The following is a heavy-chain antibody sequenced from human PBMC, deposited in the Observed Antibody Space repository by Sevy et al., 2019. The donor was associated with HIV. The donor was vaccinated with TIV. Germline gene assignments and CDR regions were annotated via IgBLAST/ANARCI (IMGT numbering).Heavy chain of an antibody. D-gene: IGHD5-12*01. V-gene: IGHV4-59*01. Sequence: SETLSLTCTVSGGSISNYYWSWIRQPPGKGLEWIGYIYYSGSTNYNPSLKSRVTISVDTSKNQFSLKVSSVTAADTAVYYCGGSMMGYDSFFDYWGQGTLVTVSS. CDR3: GGSMMGYDSFFDY. CDR2: IYYSGST. CDR1: GGSISNYY. J-gene: IGHJ4*02.